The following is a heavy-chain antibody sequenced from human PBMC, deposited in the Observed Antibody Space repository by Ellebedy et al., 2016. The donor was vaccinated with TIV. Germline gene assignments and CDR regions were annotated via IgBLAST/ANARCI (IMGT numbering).Heavy chain of an antibody. CDR1: GFTFSTYS. CDR2: ISSSGSTI. V-gene: IGHV3-48*02. Sequence: GGSLRLSCAASGFTFSTYSMNWVRQAPGKGLEWVSYISSSGSTIYYADSVKGRFTISRDNAKYSLYLQMNSLRDKDTAVYYCARVGFCSGGSCYFGYYGMDVWGQGTTVTVSS. CDR3: ARVGFCSGGSCYFGYYGMDV. D-gene: IGHD2-15*01. J-gene: IGHJ6*02.